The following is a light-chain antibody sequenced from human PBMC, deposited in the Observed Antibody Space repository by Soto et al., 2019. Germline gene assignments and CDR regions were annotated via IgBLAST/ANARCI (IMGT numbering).Light chain of an antibody. CDR3: QQYNNWPPWT. J-gene: IGKJ1*01. CDR2: GAS. CDR1: QSVSSN. V-gene: IGKV3-15*01. Sequence: EIVMTQSPATLSVSPGERATLSCRASQSVSSNLAWYQQKPGQAPRLLIYGASTRATGIPARFSGSGSGTEFTLTISSLQSEDFAVYYCQQYNNWPPWTFGHGTKVAIK.